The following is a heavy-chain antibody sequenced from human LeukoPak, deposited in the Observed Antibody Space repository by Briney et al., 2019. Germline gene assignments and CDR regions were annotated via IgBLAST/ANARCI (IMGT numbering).Heavy chain of an antibody. D-gene: IGHD3-16*02. V-gene: IGHV4-34*01. J-gene: IGHJ4*02. CDR1: GGSFSGYY. CDR3: ARGAYVWGSYRPIFDY. CDR2: INHIVST. Sequence: SETLSLTCAVYGGSFSGYYWSWIRQPPGKGLEWIGEINHIVSTNYNPSLKSRVTISVDTSKNQFSLKLSSVTATDTPVHDVARGAYVWGSYRPIFDYWGQGNLVRVSS.